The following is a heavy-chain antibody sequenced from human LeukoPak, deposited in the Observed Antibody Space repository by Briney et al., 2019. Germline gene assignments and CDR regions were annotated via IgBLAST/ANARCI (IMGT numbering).Heavy chain of an antibody. Sequence: GESLKISCKGSGYSFTSYWIGWVRQMPGKGLEWMGIISPGDSDTRYSPSFQGRVTISADKSTSTAYLQWTSLKASDTAIYYCARRSADAFDIWGQGTMVTVSS. CDR3: ARRSADAFDI. CDR2: ISPGDSDT. CDR1: GYSFTSYW. V-gene: IGHV5-51*01. J-gene: IGHJ3*02.